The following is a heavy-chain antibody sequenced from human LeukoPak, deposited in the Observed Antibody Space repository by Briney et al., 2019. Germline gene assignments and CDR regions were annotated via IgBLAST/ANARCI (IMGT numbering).Heavy chain of an antibody. V-gene: IGHV4-34*01. CDR3: AIGKRGIAAALATRYWYFDL. Sequence: PSETLSLTCAVYGGSFSGYYWSWIRQPPGKGLEWIGEINHSGSTNYNPSLKSRVTISVDTSKNQFSLKMSSVTAADTAVYYCAIGKRGIAAALATRYWYFDLWGRGTLITVSA. D-gene: IGHD6-13*01. CDR1: GGSFSGYY. CDR2: INHSGST. J-gene: IGHJ2*01.